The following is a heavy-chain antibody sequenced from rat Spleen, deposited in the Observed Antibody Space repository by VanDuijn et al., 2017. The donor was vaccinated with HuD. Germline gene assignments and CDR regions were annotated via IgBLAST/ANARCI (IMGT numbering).Heavy chain of an antibody. CDR3: ATSYYGYKRFAY. Sequence: EVQLVESGGGLVQPGRSLKLSCVASGFTFSDYGMNWIRQAPGKGLEWIAYISSHSGTIYYVDTVRGRFTISRGNAKNTLYLQLSSLRSEDTALYYCATSYYGYKRFAYWGQGTPVTVSS. CDR2: ISSHSGTI. J-gene: IGHJ3*01. V-gene: IGHV5-34*01. CDR1: GFTFSDYG. D-gene: IGHD1-9*01.